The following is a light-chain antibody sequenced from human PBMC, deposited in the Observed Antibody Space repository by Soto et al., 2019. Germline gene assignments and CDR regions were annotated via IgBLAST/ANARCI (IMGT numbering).Light chain of an antibody. J-gene: IGKJ3*01. CDR1: QFVSSR. V-gene: IGKV3-15*01. Sequence: DIVVTQSPATLSASPGERVTLSCRASQFVSSRLAWYQQRPGQVPRLPIYDTSTRAPGISARFSGSGSGTDFTLTISSLQFDDSGTYYCQQSFNTPFTFGPGTKVDIK. CDR2: DTS. CDR3: QQSFNTPFT.